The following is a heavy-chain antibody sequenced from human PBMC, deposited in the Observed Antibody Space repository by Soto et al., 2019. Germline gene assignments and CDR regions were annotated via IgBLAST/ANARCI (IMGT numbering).Heavy chain of an antibody. CDR1: GFSLSTSGMC. CDR2: IDWDDDK. J-gene: IGHJ4*02. CDR3: ARILQYDSSGYYAPFDY. D-gene: IGHD3-22*01. Sequence: ESCPTLVNPTQTLTLTCTFSGFSLSTSGMCVSWIRQPPGKALEWLALIDWDDDKYYSTSLKTRLTISKDTSKNQVVLTMTNMDPVDTATYYCARILQYDSSGYYAPFDYWGQGTLVTVSS. V-gene: IGHV2-70*01.